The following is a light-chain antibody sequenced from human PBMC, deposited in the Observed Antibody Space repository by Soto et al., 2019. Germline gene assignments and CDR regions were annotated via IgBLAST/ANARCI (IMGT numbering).Light chain of an antibody. V-gene: IGKV3-20*01. CDR2: GTS. CDR3: QQYGNSPIT. CDR1: PSVGPF. Sequence: IVLTQSPGTLSLSPGERATLSCRASPSVGPFFAWYQQKPGQAPRLLIYGTSSRATGIPDRFSGSGSGTDFTLTISRLEPEDFAVYYCQQYGNSPITFGQGTRLEIK. J-gene: IGKJ5*01.